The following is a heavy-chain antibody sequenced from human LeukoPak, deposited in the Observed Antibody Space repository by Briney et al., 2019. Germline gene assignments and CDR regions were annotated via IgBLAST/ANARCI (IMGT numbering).Heavy chain of an antibody. V-gene: IGHV1-3*01. Sequence: ASVKVSCKASGYTFTYRYLHWVRQAPGQGLEWMGWINAGNGNTKYSQKFQGRVTITRDTSASTAYMELSSLRSEDTAVYYCARGYGEFNPDYWGQGTLVTVSS. D-gene: IGHD3-10*01. CDR1: GYTFTYRY. J-gene: IGHJ4*02. CDR3: ARGYGEFNPDY. CDR2: INAGNGNT.